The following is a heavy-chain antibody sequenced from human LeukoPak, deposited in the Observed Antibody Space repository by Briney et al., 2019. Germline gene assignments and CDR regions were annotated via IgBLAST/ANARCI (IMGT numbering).Heavy chain of an antibody. Sequence: SQTLSLTCTVSGGSTSSGGYFWSWIRQHPGKGLVWIGYIYYSGSTYYNPSLKSRVSISVDTSKNQFSLKLSSVTAADTAVYYCARDPSVMITFGGAPIWGQGTLVTVSS. V-gene: IGHV4-31*03. D-gene: IGHD3-16*01. CDR2: IYYSGST. CDR1: GGSTSSGGYF. CDR3: ARDPSVMITFGGAPI. J-gene: IGHJ4*02.